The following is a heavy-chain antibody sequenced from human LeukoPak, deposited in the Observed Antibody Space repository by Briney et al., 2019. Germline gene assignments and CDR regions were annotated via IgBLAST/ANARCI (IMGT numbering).Heavy chain of an antibody. Sequence: SETLSLTCAVYGGSFSGYYWSWIRQPPGKGLEWIGYIYYSGSTNYNPSLKSRVTISVDTSKNQFSLKLSSVTAADTAVYYCAINNYYDSSGYPYYFDYWGQGTLVTVSS. V-gene: IGHV4-59*12. CDR3: AINNYYDSSGYPYYFDY. J-gene: IGHJ4*02. D-gene: IGHD3-22*01. CDR1: GGSFSGYY. CDR2: IYYSGST.